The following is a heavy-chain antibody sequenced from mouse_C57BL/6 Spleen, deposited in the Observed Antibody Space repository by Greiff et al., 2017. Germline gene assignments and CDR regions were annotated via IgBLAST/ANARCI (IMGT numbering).Heavy chain of an antibody. CDR3: ASWDYDRDSPYYYAMDY. J-gene: IGHJ4*01. V-gene: IGHV1-7*01. CDR1: GYTFTSYW. CDR2: INPSSGYT. D-gene: IGHD2-4*01. Sequence: VQLQQSGAELAKPGASVKLSCKASGYTFTSYWMHWVKQRPGQGLEWIGYINPSSGYTKYNQKFKDKATLTADKSSSTAYMQLSSLTYEDSAVYYCASWDYDRDSPYYYAMDYWGQGTSVTVSS.